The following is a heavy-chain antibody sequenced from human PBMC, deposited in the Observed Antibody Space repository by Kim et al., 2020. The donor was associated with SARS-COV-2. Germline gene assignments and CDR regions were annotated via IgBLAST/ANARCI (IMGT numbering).Heavy chain of an antibody. Sequence: ASVKVSCKASGYTFTSYYMHWVRQAPGQGLEWMGIINPSGGSTSYAQKFQGRVTMTRDTSTSTVYMELSSLRSEDTAVYYCARDPRANCGGDCYPFDIWGQGTMVTVSS. V-gene: IGHV1-46*01. CDR3: ARDPRANCGGDCYPFDI. CDR1: GYTFTSYY. D-gene: IGHD2-21*02. CDR2: INPSGGST. J-gene: IGHJ3*02.